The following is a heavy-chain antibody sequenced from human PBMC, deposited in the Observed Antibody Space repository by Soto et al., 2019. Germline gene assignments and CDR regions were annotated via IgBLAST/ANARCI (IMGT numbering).Heavy chain of an antibody. CDR3: AKGCSSTSCPGAYYYYGMDV. V-gene: IGHV3-9*01. CDR1: VFTCDDYA. J-gene: IGHJ6*02. CDR2: ISWNSVSI. D-gene: IGHD2-2*01. Sequence: SLRLSCAASVFTCDDYAMHWVRQAPGKGLEWVSGISWNSVSIGYADSVKGRFTISRDNAKNSLYLQMNSLRAEDTALYYCAKGCSSTSCPGAYYYYGMDVWGQGTTVTVSS.